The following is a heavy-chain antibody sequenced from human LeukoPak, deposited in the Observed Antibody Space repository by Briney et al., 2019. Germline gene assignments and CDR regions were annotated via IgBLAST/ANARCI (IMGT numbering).Heavy chain of an antibody. V-gene: IGHV5-51*01. CDR2: IYPGDSDT. D-gene: IGHD6-19*01. CDR1: GYSFTSYW. CDR3: ARLTSSRGGSGWYLYFDY. Sequence: GESLKISCKGSGYSFTSYWIGWVRQMPGKGLEWMGIIYPGDSDTRYSPSFQGQVTISADKSISTAYLQWSSLKASDTAMYYCARLTSSRGGSGWYLYFDYWGQGTLVTASS. J-gene: IGHJ4*02.